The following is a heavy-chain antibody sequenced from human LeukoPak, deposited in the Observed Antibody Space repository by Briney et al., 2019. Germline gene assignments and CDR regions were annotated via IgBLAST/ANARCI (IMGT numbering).Heavy chain of an antibody. CDR2: IWYDGSNK. V-gene: IGHV3-33*06. Sequence: GRSLRLSCAASGFTFSSYGMHWVRQAPGKGLEWVAVIWYDGSNKYYADSVKGRFTISRDNSKNTLYLQMNSLRAEDTAVYYCAKDLDSSSSWYQGPFDYWGQGTLVTVSS. CDR3: AKDLDSSSSWYQGPFDY. J-gene: IGHJ4*02. CDR1: GFTFSSYG. D-gene: IGHD6-13*01.